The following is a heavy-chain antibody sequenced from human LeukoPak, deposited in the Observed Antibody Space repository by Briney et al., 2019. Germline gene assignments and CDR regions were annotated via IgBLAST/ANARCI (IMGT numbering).Heavy chain of an antibody. CDR1: GGSISSSSYY. V-gene: IGHV4-39*07. CDR3: AIIAYSYGVSAGSDY. D-gene: IGHD5-18*01. CDR2: IYYSGST. Sequence: SETLSLTCTVSGGSISSSSYYWGWIRQPPGKGLEWIGSIYYSGSTYYNPSLKSRVTISVDTSKNQFSLKLSSVTAADTAVYYCAIIAYSYGVSAGSDYWGQGTLVTVSS. J-gene: IGHJ4*02.